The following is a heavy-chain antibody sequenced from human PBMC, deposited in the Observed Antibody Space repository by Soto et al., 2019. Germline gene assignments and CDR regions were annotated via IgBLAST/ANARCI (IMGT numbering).Heavy chain of an antibody. CDR1: GFTFSSYW. CDR3: ARGAAMAYYYYYGMDV. Sequence: LRLSCAASGFTFSSYWMSWVRQAPGKGLEWVANIKQDGSEKYYVDSVKGRFTISRDNAKNSLYLQMNSLRAEDTAVYYCARGAAMAYYYYYGMDVWGQGTTVTVSS. J-gene: IGHJ6*02. V-gene: IGHV3-7*01. D-gene: IGHD5-18*01. CDR2: IKQDGSEK.